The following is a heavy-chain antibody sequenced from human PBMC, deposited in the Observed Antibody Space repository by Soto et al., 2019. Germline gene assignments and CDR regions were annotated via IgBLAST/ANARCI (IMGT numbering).Heavy chain of an antibody. CDR3: ARGPGGTMVRGVSHYYGMDV. CDR1: GFTFSSYE. J-gene: IGHJ6*02. D-gene: IGHD3-10*01. V-gene: IGHV3-48*03. CDR2: ISSSGSTI. Sequence: GGSLRLSCAASGFTFSSYEMNWVRQAPGKGLEWVSYISSSGSTIYYADSVKGRFTISRDNAKNSRYLQMNSLRAEDTAVYYCARGPGGTMVRGVSHYYGMDVWGQGTTVTVSS.